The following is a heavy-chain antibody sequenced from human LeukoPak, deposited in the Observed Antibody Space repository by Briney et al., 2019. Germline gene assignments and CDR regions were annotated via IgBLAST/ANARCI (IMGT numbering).Heavy chain of an antibody. CDR2: ISGSGGST. CDR3: AKGGRYYDILTGYYSFYYMDV. Sequence: GSLRLSCAASGFTFSSYAMYWVRQAPGKGLEWVSAISGSGGSTYYADSVKGRFTISRDNSKNTLYLQMNSLRAEDTAVYYCAKGGRYYDILTGYYSFYYMDVWGKGTTVTISS. D-gene: IGHD3-9*01. J-gene: IGHJ6*03. V-gene: IGHV3-23*01. CDR1: GFTFSSYA.